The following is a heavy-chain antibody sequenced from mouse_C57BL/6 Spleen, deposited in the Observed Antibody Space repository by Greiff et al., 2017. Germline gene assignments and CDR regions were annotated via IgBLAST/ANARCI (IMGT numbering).Heavy chain of an antibody. D-gene: IGHD1-1*01. Sequence: QVQLQQPGTELVKPGASVKLSCKASGYTFTSYWMHWVKQRPGQGLEWIGNINPSNGGPNYNEKFKSKTTLTVDKSSSTAYMQLSSLTSEDSAVYYCARGGSSYWYFDVWGTGTTVTVSS. CDR3: ARGGSSYWYFDV. V-gene: IGHV1-53*01. CDR1: GYTFTSYW. CDR2: INPSNGGP. J-gene: IGHJ1*03.